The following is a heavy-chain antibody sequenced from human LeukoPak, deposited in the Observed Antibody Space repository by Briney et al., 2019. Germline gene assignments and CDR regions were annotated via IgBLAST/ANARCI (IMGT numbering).Heavy chain of an antibody. CDR3: ARGSTIAGPYYYYYYMDV. J-gene: IGHJ6*03. CDR2: ISGYNSKP. CDR1: GYSFTNYG. D-gene: IGHD6-13*01. Sequence: ASVKVSCKTSGYSFTNYGITWVRQAPGQGLEWMGWISGYNSKPFYAQNFQGRVTMTRDTSISTAYMDLSGLRSDDTAVYYCARGSTIAGPYYYYYYMDVWGKGTTVTVSS. V-gene: IGHV1-18*01.